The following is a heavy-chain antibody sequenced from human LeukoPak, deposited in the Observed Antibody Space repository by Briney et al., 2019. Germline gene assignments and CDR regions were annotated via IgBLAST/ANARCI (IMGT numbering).Heavy chain of an antibody. CDR1: GFTFSSYA. J-gene: IGHJ5*02. D-gene: IGHD2-2*01. CDR3: ARDHHVWCSSTSCYRSNWFDP. CDR2: IWYDGSNK. Sequence: GGSLRLSCAASGFTFSSYAMHWVRQAPGKGLEWVAVIWYDGSNKYYADSVKGRFTISRDNSKNTLYLQMNSLRAEDTAVYYCARDHHVWCSSTSCYRSNWFDPWGQGTLVTVSS. V-gene: IGHV3-33*08.